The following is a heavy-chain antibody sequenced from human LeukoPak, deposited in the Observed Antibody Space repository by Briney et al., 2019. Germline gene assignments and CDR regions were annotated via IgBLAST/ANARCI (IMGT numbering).Heavy chain of an antibody. V-gene: IGHV3-23*01. CDR2: ISGSGGST. CDR1: GFTFSSYS. J-gene: IGHJ4*02. CDR3: AKDLNVVLWFGELLGDY. D-gene: IGHD3-10*01. Sequence: GGSLRLSCAASGFTFSSYSMNWVRQAPGKGLEWVSAISGSGGSTYYADSVKGRFTISRDNSKNTLYLQMNSLRAEDTAVYYCAKDLNVVLWFGELLGDYWGQGTLVTVSS.